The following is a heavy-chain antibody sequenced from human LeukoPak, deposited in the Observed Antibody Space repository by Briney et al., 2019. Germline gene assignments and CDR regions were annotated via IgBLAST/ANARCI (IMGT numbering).Heavy chain of an antibody. Sequence: SETLSLTCTVSGGSISSYYWSWLRQPPGQGLEWIGYIYYSGSTNYNPSLKSLVTISVDTSKNQFSLKLSSVTAADTAVYYCARTTEAHSWRTRYYDYYMDVGGKGTTVTVSS. D-gene: IGHD6-13*01. CDR1: GGSISSYY. CDR3: ARTTEAHSWRTRYYDYYMDV. V-gene: IGHV4-59*01. CDR2: IYYSGST. J-gene: IGHJ6*03.